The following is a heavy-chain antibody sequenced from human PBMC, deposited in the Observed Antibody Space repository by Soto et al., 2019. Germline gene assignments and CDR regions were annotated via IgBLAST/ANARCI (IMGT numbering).Heavy chain of an antibody. CDR3: ARDREYYYDSSGNYYYRYGRDV. CDR2: ISGYNGNT. V-gene: IGHV1-18*04. J-gene: IGHJ6*02. CDR1: GYTFTNYG. Sequence: QVQLVESGAEVKKPGASVKVSCKASGYTFTNYGISWVRQAPGQGLEWMGWISGYNGNTKYAQKFQGRVTMTTVTPTNTAYMELRRLRSDDTAVYYCARDREYYYDSSGNYYYRYGRDVWGQGTTVTVS. D-gene: IGHD3-22*01.